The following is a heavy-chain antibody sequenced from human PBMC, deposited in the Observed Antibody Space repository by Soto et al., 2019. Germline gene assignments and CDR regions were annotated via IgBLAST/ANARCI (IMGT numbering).Heavy chain of an antibody. V-gene: IGHV4-4*07. Sequence: SETLSLTCTVSGASITGTSYWSWIRQPAGKGLEWIGRFSLSGTTNYNPSLRSRVTMSADVSKNQFSPRLTSVTAADTALYYCARGMTPPGAPAWYYFDSWGQGTLVTVSS. CDR1: GASITGTSY. CDR2: FSLSGTT. D-gene: IGHD2-8*02. J-gene: IGHJ4*02. CDR3: ARGMTPPGAPAWYYFDS.